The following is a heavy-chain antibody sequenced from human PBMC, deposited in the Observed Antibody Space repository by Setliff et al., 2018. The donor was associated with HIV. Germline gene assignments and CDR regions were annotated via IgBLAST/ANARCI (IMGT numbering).Heavy chain of an antibody. Sequence: GASVKVSCKASGYTFNSYTISWLRQAPGQGLEWMGWISPYNGNTDYAQEMQGRLTMTTDTSTSTAYMDLESLTSDDTAVYYCARAPPPLRYFDWEPLDAFDIWGQGTMVTVSS. CDR1: GYTFNSYT. D-gene: IGHD3-9*01. CDR2: ISPYNGNT. V-gene: IGHV1-18*04. CDR3: ARAPPPLRYFDWEPLDAFDI. J-gene: IGHJ3*02.